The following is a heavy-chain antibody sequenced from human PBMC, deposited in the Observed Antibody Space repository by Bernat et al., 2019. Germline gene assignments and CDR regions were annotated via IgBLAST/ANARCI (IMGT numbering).Heavy chain of an antibody. CDR3: ARSRITVVRGAPEADYFDY. D-gene: IGHD3-10*01. CDR1: GFTFSSYG. V-gene: IGHV3-33*01. Sequence: QVQLVESGGGVVQPGRSLRLSCAASGFTFSSYGMHWVRQAPGKGLEWVAVIWYDGSNKYYADSVKGRFTISRDNSKNTLYLQMNSLRAEDTAVYYWARSRITVVRGAPEADYFDYWGQGTLVTVSS. CDR2: IWYDGSNK. J-gene: IGHJ4*02.